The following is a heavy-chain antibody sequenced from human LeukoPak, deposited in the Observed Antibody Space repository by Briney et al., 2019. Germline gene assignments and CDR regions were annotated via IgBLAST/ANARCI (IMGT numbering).Heavy chain of an antibody. J-gene: IGHJ4*02. Sequence: ASGKVSCKVSGYTLTELSMHWVRQAPGKGLEWMGGFDPEDGETTYAQKFQGRVTMTEDTSTDTAYMELSSLRSEDTAVYYCARGEFGLTTVTYFDYWGQGTLVTVSS. D-gene: IGHD4-17*01. CDR3: ARGEFGLTTVTYFDY. V-gene: IGHV1-24*01. CDR2: FDPEDGET. CDR1: GYTLTELS.